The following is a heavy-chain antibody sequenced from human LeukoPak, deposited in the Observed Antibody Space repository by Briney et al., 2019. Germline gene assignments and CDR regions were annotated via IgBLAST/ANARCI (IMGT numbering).Heavy chain of an antibody. CDR2: IYYTGTT. D-gene: IGHD4-17*01. V-gene: IGHV4-59*01. CDR1: GDSTNTYF. Sequence: SETLSLTCTLSGDSTNTYFWSWIRQSPGKGLEWIGYIYYTGTTNYNPSLKSRVTISVDTSKNQFSLKVNSVTAADTGVYYCASKSTDHGELRFDYWGQGTLVTVSS. J-gene: IGHJ4*02. CDR3: ASKSTDHGELRFDY.